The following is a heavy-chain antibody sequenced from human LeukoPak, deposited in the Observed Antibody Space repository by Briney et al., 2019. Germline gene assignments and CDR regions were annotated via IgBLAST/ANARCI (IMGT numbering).Heavy chain of an antibody. V-gene: IGHV3-33*01. J-gene: IGHJ6*02. Sequence: GGSLRLSCAASGLTFSTYGMHWVRQAPGKGLEWVAVIWYDGSHKYYGDSVKGRFTISRDNSKNTLYLQMNSLRAEDTAVYYCARGMGTEKYYDFWSGYYTGYYYGMDVWGQGTTVTVSS. D-gene: IGHD3-3*01. CDR3: ARGMGTEKYYDFWSGYYTGYYYGMDV. CDR1: GLTFSTYG. CDR2: IWYDGSHK.